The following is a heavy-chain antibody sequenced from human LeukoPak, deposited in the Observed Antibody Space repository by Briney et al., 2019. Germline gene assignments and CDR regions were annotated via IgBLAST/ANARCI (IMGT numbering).Heavy chain of an antibody. D-gene: IGHD6-19*01. J-gene: IGHJ3*02. CDR3: AKLGHSDGWYLGAFDI. CDR1: GGSITGHY. Sequence: SETLSLACAVSGGSITGHYWNWIRQTPGMRLEWIGYTSYSRTTIYNSYFKGRATMSIDTSKNQLYLNLTSVTATDTAVYYCAKLGHSDGWYLGAFDIWGQGTTVIVSS. CDR2: TSYSRTT. V-gene: IGHV4-59*08.